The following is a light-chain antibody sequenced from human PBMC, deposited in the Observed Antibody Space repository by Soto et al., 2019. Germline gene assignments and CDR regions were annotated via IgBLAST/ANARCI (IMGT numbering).Light chain of an antibody. V-gene: IGKV1-8*01. J-gene: IGKJ2*01. Sequence: AIRMTQSPSSLSASTGDRVTITCRASQGISRYLAWYQQKPGKAPKLLIYAASTLQSWVPSRFSGSGPGTDFPLTISCLQSEDFAAFHCQQYDSYPYTFGPVTKLEIK. CDR1: QGISRY. CDR3: QQYDSYPYT. CDR2: AAS.